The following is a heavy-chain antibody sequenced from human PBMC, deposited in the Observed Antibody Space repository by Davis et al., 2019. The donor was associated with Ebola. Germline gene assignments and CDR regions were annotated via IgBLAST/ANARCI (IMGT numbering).Heavy chain of an antibody. CDR3: VQMGMFGPDP. J-gene: IGHJ5*02. V-gene: IGHV4-34*01. CDR2: INHSGST. Sequence: PSETLSLTCTVSGGSISSYYWSWIRQPPGKGLEWIGQINHSGSTNYNPSLKSRVTISVDTSKNQFSLKLSSVTAADTAVYYCVQMGMFGPDPWGQGTLVTVSS. D-gene: IGHD3-10*02. CDR1: GGSISSYY.